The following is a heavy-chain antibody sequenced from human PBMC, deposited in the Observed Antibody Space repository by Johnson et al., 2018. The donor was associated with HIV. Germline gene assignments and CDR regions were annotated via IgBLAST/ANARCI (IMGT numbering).Heavy chain of an antibody. J-gene: IGHJ3*02. V-gene: IGHV3-7*04. D-gene: IGHD4/OR15-4a*01. CDR1: GFTFSSYW. CDR2: INQDGSAK. CDR3: ARGVRTFDR. Sequence: VQLVESGGGLVQPGGSLRVSCAASGFTFSSYWMTWVRQAPGQGLEWVANINQDGSAKYYVDSVKGRYTISRDNAKNSLYLQMNTLRAEDTAVYYCARGVRTFDRWGQGTMVAVSP.